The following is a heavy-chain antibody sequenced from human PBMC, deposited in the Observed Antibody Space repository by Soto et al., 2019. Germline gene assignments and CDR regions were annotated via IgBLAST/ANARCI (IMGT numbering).Heavy chain of an antibody. J-gene: IGHJ4*02. V-gene: IGHV3-21*01. CDR2: ISGSSTSI. Sequence: EVHLVESGGGLVKPGGSLRISCAASGFTFSSYSLNWVRQAPGKGMEWVSFISGSSTSILYADSVKGRFTISRDSAKNSLDLQMHRLRAEDTAVYFCARDYYGSGSFDYWGQGTLVSVSS. CDR3: ARDYYGSGSFDY. CDR1: GFTFSSYS. D-gene: IGHD3-10*01.